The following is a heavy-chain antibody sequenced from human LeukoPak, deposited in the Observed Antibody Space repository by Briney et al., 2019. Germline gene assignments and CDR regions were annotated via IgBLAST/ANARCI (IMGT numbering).Heavy chain of an antibody. J-gene: IGHJ4*02. CDR2: ISTDSLTI. V-gene: IGHV3-48*04. CDR1: GFTFSSHA. D-gene: IGHD6-13*01. Sequence: GGSLRLSCAASGFTFSSHAMNWVRQAPGKGLEWISSISTDSLTIKYADFLSGQFTISGDNAENLLFLQMSSLRAEDTAVYYCARCSRAAGISGVFDYWGQGTLVTVSS. CDR3: ARCSRAAGISGVFDY.